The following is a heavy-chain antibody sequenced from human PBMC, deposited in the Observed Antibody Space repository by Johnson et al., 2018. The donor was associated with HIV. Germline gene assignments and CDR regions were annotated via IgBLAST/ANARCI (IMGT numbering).Heavy chain of an antibody. J-gene: IGHJ3*02. CDR3: ARDLNRYYYGSVKAFDI. CDR2: INWNGGST. Sequence: MLLVESGGGVVQPGGSLRLSCAASGFTFDDYGMSWVRQAPGKGLEWVSGINWNGGSTGYADSVKGRFTISRDNAKNSLYLQMNSLREDDTAMYYCARDLNRYYYGSVKAFDIWGQGTMVTVSS. CDR1: GFTFDDYG. V-gene: IGHV3-20*04. D-gene: IGHD3-10*01.